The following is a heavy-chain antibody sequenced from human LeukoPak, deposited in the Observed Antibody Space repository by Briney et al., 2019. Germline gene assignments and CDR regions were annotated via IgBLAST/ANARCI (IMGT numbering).Heavy chain of an antibody. CDR1: GGSFSGYY. D-gene: IGHD3-10*01. CDR2: INHSGST. Sequence: PSETLSLTCAVYGGSFSGYYWSWIRQPPGKGLEWIGEINHSGSTNYNPSLKSRVTISVDTSKNQFSLKLSSVTAADTAVYYCARGHPRYYHGSGSHNWFDPWGQGTLVTVSS. CDR3: ARGHPRYYHGSGSHNWFDP. J-gene: IGHJ5*02. V-gene: IGHV4-34*01.